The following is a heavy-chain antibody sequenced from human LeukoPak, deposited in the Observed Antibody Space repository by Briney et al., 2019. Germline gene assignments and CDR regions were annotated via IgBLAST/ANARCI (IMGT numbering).Heavy chain of an antibody. CDR1: GGSISSGSYY. CDR2: IYYSGST. D-gene: IGHD5-18*01. Sequence: SETLSLTCTVSGGSISSGSYYWGWIRQPPGKGLEWIGTIYYSGSTYDNPSLKSRVTISVDTSKNQFSLKLSSVTATDTAVYYCARSYTAMVIYFDYWGQGILVTVSS. J-gene: IGHJ4*02. CDR3: ARSYTAMVIYFDY. V-gene: IGHV4-39*01.